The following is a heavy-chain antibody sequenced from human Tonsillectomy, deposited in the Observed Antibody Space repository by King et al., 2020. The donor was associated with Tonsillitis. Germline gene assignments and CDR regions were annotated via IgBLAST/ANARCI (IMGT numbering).Heavy chain of an antibody. J-gene: IGHJ4*02. V-gene: IGHV3-23*04. D-gene: IGHD2-2*01. Sequence: QLVESGGGLVQPGGSLRLSCAASGFTFSSYAMSWVRQAPGKGLEWVSAISGGDGSTYYGYSVKGRFTISRDNSKNTLYLQMSSLRVEDTAIYYCARSYCRGTSCYSPFDYWGQGTLVTVSS. CDR2: ISGGDGST. CDR3: ARSYCRGTSCYSPFDY. CDR1: GFTFSSYA.